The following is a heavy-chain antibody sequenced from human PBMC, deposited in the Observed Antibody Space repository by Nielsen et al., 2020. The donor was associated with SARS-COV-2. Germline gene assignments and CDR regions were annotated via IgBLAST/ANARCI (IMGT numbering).Heavy chain of an antibody. D-gene: IGHD1-26*01. CDR1: GYTFANYD. J-gene: IGHJ6*03. Sequence: ASVKVSCKASGYTFANYDINWVRQATGHGLEWLGWMNPSSGDTGYTKQFQGRVTMTRDTSTSTAYMELNSLTSEDTAVYFCTVQVGVDDNYMDVWGKETAVTVSS. CDR3: TVQVGVDDNYMDV. V-gene: IGHV1-8*01. CDR2: MNPSSGDT.